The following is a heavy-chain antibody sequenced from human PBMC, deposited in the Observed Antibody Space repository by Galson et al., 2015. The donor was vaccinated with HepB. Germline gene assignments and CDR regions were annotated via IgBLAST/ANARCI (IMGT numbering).Heavy chain of an antibody. V-gene: IGHV3-64D*06. D-gene: IGHD2-21*01. Sequence: SLRLSCAASGFTFSNYTMHWVRQAPGKGLEYVSAISSNGGSTYYADSVKGRFTISRDNSRNTLYLQMSSLRAEDTAIYYCVKDHIPNYYYGMDVWGQGTTVTVSS. CDR3: VKDHIPNYYYGMDV. CDR2: ISSNGGST. CDR1: GFTFSNYT. J-gene: IGHJ6*02.